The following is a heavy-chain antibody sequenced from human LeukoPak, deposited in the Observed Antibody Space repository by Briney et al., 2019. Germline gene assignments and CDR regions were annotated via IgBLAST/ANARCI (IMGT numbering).Heavy chain of an antibody. Sequence: GGSLRLSCAASGFIFSSYPMNWVRQAPGKGLEWVSTISGSSSYIQYADSVKGRFTISRDNAKNSLYLQMNSLRAEDTAVYYCARGSFGYFGDYWGQGTLVTDSS. V-gene: IGHV3-21*04. J-gene: IGHJ4*02. CDR3: ARGSFGYFGDY. CDR2: ISGSSSYI. D-gene: IGHD2-2*03. CDR1: GFIFSSYP.